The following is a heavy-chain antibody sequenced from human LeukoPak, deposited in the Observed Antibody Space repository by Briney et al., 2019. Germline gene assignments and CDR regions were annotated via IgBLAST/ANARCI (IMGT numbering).Heavy chain of an antibody. V-gene: IGHV1-69*13. CDR2: IIPIFGTA. Sequence: GASVKVSCKASGGTFSSYAIGWVRQAPGQGLEWMGGIIPIFGTANSAQKFQGRVTITADESTSAAYMELSSLRSEDTAVYYCARETGHGYNWMGYWGQGTLVTVSS. J-gene: IGHJ4*02. CDR3: ARETGHGYNWMGY. D-gene: IGHD5-24*01. CDR1: GGTFSSYA.